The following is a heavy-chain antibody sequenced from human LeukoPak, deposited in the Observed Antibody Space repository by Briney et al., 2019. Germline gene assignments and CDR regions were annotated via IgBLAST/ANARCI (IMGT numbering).Heavy chain of an antibody. J-gene: IGHJ5*02. CDR2: IYYSGST. Sequence: SETLSLTCAVSGYSISSGDYWAWLQQPPGKGLEWIGSIYYSGSTDYNPSLKSRVSISVDTSKNQFSLKLFSVTAADTAVYYCAKNSTAAWFDPWGQGTLVTVSS. V-gene: IGHV4-38-2*01. CDR3: AKNSTAAWFDP. CDR1: GYSISSGDY. D-gene: IGHD2/OR15-2a*01.